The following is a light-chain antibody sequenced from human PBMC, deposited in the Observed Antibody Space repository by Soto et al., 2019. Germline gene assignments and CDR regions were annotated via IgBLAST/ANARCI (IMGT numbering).Light chain of an antibody. CDR2: LAS. Sequence: DIVLTQSPATLSSFPGDRVTLSCRASQAVNTRLAWYQHKPGQAPRLLIYLASNRAAGVPARFSGSGSGTDFTLTISNVEPEDFEVYYCHQRQSWPRTFGQGTKVDIK. V-gene: IGKV3-11*01. J-gene: IGKJ1*01. CDR1: QAVNTR. CDR3: HQRQSWPRT.